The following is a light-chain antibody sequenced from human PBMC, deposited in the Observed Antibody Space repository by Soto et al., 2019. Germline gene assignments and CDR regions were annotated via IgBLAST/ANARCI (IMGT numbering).Light chain of an antibody. J-gene: IGKJ1*01. CDR1: QSVDSN. V-gene: IGKV3-15*01. Sequence: EIVMTQSPGTLSMSLRERATLSCRASQSVDSNLAWYQLKPGLPPRLLIYDASTRATGVPARFSGSGSGTDFTLTISSLQCEDFAVYYCQQHNDWPRTFGQGTKV. CDR2: DAS. CDR3: QQHNDWPRT.